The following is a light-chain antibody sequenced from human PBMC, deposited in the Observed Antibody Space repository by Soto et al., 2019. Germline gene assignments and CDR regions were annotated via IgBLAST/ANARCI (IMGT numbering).Light chain of an antibody. J-gene: IGLJ1*01. Sequence: QSVLTQPASASGSPGQSITISCTGTSSDVGTYNLVSWYQQHPGNVPKFIIFDVTKRPSGVSNRFSGSKSGNTASLTISGLQAEDEADYYCCSYTTSNTRQIVFGTGTKVTVL. CDR1: SSDVGTYNL. V-gene: IGLV2-14*02. CDR3: CSYTTSNTRQIV. CDR2: DVT.